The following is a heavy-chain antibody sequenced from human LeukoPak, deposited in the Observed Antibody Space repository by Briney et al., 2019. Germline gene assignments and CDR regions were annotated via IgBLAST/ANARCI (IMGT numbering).Heavy chain of an antibody. CDR3: ARAVGDGYNSDY. V-gene: IGHV4-61*08. D-gene: IGHD5-12*01. J-gene: IGHJ4*02. CDR2: IYYSGST. CDR1: GGSISSGGYY. Sequence: SETLSLTCTVSGGSISSGGYYWSWIRQPPGKGLEWIGYIYYSGSTNYNPSLKSRVTISVDTSKNQSSLKLSSVTAADTAVYYCARAVGDGYNSDYWGQGTLVTVSS.